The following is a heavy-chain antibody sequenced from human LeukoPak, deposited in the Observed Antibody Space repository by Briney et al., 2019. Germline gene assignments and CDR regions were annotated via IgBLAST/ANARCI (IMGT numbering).Heavy chain of an antibody. Sequence: PGGSLRLSCTASGFTFSSYWMSWVRQAPGKGLEWVANIKQDGSEKYYVDPVKGRFTISRDNAKNSLYLQMNSLRAEDTAVYYCARFPRIAAAYYFDYWGQGTLVTVSS. CDR1: GFTFSSYW. V-gene: IGHV3-7*01. CDR3: ARFPRIAAAYYFDY. CDR2: IKQDGSEK. D-gene: IGHD6-13*01. J-gene: IGHJ4*02.